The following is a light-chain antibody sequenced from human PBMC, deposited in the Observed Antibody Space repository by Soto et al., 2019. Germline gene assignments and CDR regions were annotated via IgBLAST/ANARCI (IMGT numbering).Light chain of an antibody. V-gene: IGKV3-20*01. CDR3: QQYGSSPWS. CDR1: QIVTSTH. Sequence: EILLTHSPGTVYFSPGERATFSCRASQIVTSTHLAWYQQKPRQAPRLLIYVASSRATGIPDRFSGSGYGTGFALAISSLEPGHLAVYYCQQYGSSPWSFGQGTKIEIK. CDR2: VAS. J-gene: IGKJ1*01.